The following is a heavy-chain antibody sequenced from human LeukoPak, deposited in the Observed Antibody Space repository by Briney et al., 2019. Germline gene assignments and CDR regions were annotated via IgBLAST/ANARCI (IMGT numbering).Heavy chain of an antibody. CDR1: GDFISSRTYY. CDR2: IWNSGST. V-gene: IGHV4-31*03. Sequence: SQTLSLTCSVSGDFISSRTYYWTWIRQHPEKGLEWIGYIWNSGSTNYNPSLKSRVTISVDTSKNQFSLKLTSMTAADTAVYYCARGVSSTFPNWFDPWGQGILVIVSS. J-gene: IGHJ5*02. CDR3: ARGVSSTFPNWFDP. D-gene: IGHD6-6*01.